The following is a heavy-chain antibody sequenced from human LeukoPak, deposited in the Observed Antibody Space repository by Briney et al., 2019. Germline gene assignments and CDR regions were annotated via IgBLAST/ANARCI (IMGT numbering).Heavy chain of an antibody. V-gene: IGHV3-73*01. J-gene: IGHJ6*02. CDR3: TRQLPGIAVAGHYYYYGMDV. CDR1: GFTFSGSA. CDR2: IRSKANSYAT. Sequence: GGSLRLSCAASGFTFSGSAMHWVRQASGKGLEWVGRIRSKANSYATAYAASVKGRFTISRDDSKSTAYLQMNSLKTEDTAVYYCTRQLPGIAVAGHYYYYGMDVWGQGTTVTVSS. D-gene: IGHD6-19*01.